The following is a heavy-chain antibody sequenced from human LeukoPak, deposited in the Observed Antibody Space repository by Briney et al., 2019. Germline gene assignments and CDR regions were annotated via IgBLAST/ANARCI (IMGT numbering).Heavy chain of an antibody. Sequence: SETLSLTCAVSGYSISSGYYWGWIRQPPGKGLEWIGSIYHSGSTYYNPSLKSRVTISVDTSKNQFSLKLSTVTAADTAVYYCARHPPTRYQLLRYWFDPWGQGTLVTVSS. CDR3: ARHPPTRYQLLRYWFDP. CDR2: IYHSGST. V-gene: IGHV4-38-2*01. CDR1: GYSISSGYY. D-gene: IGHD2-2*01. J-gene: IGHJ5*02.